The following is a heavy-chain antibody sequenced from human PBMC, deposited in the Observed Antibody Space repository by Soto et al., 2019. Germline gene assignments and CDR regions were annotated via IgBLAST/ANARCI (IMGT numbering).Heavy chain of an antibody. Sequence: QITLNESGPTVVRPTETLTLTCRFSGFSLTTSGVGVGWIRQSPGKAPEWLALLYWDDDKRYSASLKRRPTITTDTSKNQVVLTVSDLDPTDTATYYCAHRVLRTVFGLVTTTAIYFDFWGQGTPVAVSS. CDR2: LYWDDDK. CDR3: AHRVLRTVFGLVTTTAIYFDF. J-gene: IGHJ4*02. D-gene: IGHD3-3*01. CDR1: GFSLTTSGVG. V-gene: IGHV2-5*02.